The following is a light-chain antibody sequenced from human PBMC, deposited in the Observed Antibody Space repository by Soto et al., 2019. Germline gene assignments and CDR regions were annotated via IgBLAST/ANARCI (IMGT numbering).Light chain of an antibody. CDR3: SSYTSSTHYV. Sequence: QSALTQPPSVSGSPGQSVTISCTGTSSDVGSYNRVSWYQQPPGTAPKLMIYEVSNRPSGVPDRFSASKSGNTASLTISGLQAEDEADYYCSSYTSSTHYVFGTGIKLTVL. J-gene: IGLJ1*01. V-gene: IGLV2-18*02. CDR1: SSDVGSYNR. CDR2: EVS.